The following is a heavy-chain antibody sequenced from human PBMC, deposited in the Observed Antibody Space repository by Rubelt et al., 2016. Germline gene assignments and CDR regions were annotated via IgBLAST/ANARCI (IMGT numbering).Heavy chain of an antibody. CDR1: GYTFTSYG. D-gene: IGHD3-16*02. Sequence: QVQLVQSGAEVKKPGASVKVSCKASGYTFTSYGISWVRQAPGQGLEWMGWISAYDGNTNYAQKLQGRVTRTTDTSTSTAYMELRSLRSDDTAVYYCARNLIMITFGGVIVPPDYWGQGTLVTVSS. V-gene: IGHV1-18*01. CDR2: ISAYDGNT. J-gene: IGHJ4*02. CDR3: ARNLIMITFGGVIVPPDY.